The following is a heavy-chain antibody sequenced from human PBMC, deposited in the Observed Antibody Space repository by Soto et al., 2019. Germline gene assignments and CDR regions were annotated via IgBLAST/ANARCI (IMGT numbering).Heavy chain of an antibody. D-gene: IGHD3-10*01. CDR1: GFTFSSFA. CDR2: ISGSGGST. V-gene: IGHV3-23*01. J-gene: IGHJ6*02. CDR3: AKAPVSFGELFYYYYGMDV. Sequence: PGGSLRLSXAASGFTFSSFAMSWVRQAPGKGLEWVSAISGSGGSTYYADSVKGRFTISRDNSGNILYLQMNSLRAGDTAVYYCAKAPVSFGELFYYYYGMDVWGQGTTVTVSS.